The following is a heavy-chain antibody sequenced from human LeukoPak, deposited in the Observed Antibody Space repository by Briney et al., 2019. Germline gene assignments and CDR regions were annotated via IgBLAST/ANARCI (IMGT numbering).Heavy chain of an antibody. V-gene: IGHV3-23*01. D-gene: IGHD1-1*01. Sequence: GASLRLSYAASGFTFSNYAMSWVRQAPGKGLEWVSTISDNGGGTHYADSVKGRFTISRDNSQNSLYLQMNSLRAEDTAVYYCAKRLPGPFDYWGQGALVTVSS. CDR1: GFTFSNYA. J-gene: IGHJ4*02. CDR3: AKRLPGPFDY. CDR2: ISDNGGGT.